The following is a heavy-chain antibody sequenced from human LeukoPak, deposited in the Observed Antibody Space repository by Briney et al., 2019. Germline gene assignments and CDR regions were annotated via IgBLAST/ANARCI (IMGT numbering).Heavy chain of an antibody. CDR1: GGSISSYS. CDR3: ARAKWNYGEFDY. Sequence: SETLSLTCTVSGGSISSYSWSWIRQPAGKGLEWIGRIYTSGSTNYNPSLKSRVTMSVDTSKNQFSLKLTSVTAADTAVYYCARAKWNYGEFDYWGQGTLVTVSS. V-gene: IGHV4-4*07. J-gene: IGHJ4*02. D-gene: IGHD1-7*01. CDR2: IYTSGST.